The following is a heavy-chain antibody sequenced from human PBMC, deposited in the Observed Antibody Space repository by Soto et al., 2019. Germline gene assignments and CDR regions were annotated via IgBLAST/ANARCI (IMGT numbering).Heavy chain of an antibody. D-gene: IGHD6-19*01. CDR3: ARDRYSPRIAVAGFPFVVDY. CDR2: ISSSSSYI. J-gene: IGHJ4*02. Sequence: GGSLRLSCASSGFTCSSYSMNWVRQAPGKGLEWVSSISSSSSYIYYADSVKGRFTISRDNAKNSLYLQMNSLRAEDTAVYYCARDRYSPRIAVAGFPFVVDYWGQGTLVTGSS. CDR1: GFTCSSYS. V-gene: IGHV3-21*01.